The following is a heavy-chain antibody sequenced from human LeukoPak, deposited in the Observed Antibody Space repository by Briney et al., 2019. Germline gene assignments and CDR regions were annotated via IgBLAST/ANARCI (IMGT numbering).Heavy chain of an antibody. V-gene: IGHV3-72*01. CDR2: IRKKDKSYIT. CDR1: GSTFSDYL. D-gene: IGHD5-18*01. CDR3: TTGIQLWLPDY. J-gene: IGHJ4*02. Sequence: GRSLRLSCAASGSTFSDYLMDWVRQAPGKGLEWVGRIRKKDKSYITQYAPSVEGRFTISRDDSKNTLYLQMNSLKTEDTAVYYCTTGIQLWLPDYWGQGTLVTVSS.